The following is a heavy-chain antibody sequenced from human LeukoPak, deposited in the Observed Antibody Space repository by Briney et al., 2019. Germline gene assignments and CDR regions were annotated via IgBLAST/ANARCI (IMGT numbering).Heavy chain of an antibody. CDR2: ISGIGGST. Sequence: PGGSLRLSCAASGFTFSSYAMSWVRQAPGKGLEWVSAISGIGGSTYYADSVKGRFTISRDNSKNTLYLQMNSLRAEDTAVYYCAKDYYYDSSGYALQGYFDYWGQGTLVTVSS. J-gene: IGHJ4*02. D-gene: IGHD3-22*01. V-gene: IGHV3-23*01. CDR1: GFTFSSYA. CDR3: AKDYYYDSSGYALQGYFDY.